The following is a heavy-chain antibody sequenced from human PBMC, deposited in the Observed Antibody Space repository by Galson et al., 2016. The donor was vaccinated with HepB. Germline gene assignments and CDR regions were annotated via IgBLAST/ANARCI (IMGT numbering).Heavy chain of an antibody. D-gene: IGHD6-19*01. Sequence: QSGAEVKNPGESLKISCKVSGYTFTSYWIGWARQMPGKGLEWMGIIYPSDSDTKYSPSFQGQVTISVDKSISTAFLQWASLKASATAIYYCARQFKSGWYGFGDSCGQGTLVTVSS. J-gene: IGHJ4*02. CDR3: ARQFKSGWYGFGDS. V-gene: IGHV5-51*01. CDR2: IYPSDSDT. CDR1: GYTFTSYW.